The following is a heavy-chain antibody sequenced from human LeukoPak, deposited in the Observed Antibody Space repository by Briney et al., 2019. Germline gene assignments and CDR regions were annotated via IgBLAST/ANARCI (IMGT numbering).Heavy chain of an antibody. V-gene: IGHV1-69*13. D-gene: IGHD4-17*01. CDR1: GGTFSSYA. CDR2: IIPIFGTA. Sequence: ASVKVSCKASGGTFSSYAISWVRQAPGQGLEWMGGIIPIFGTANYAQKFQGRVTITADESTSTAYMELSSLRSEDTAVYYCARGGDYGDYEVYYWGQGTLVTVSS. J-gene: IGHJ4*02. CDR3: ARGGDYGDYEVYY.